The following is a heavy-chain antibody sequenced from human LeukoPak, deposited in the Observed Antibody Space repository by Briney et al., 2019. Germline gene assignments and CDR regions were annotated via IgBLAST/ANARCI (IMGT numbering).Heavy chain of an antibody. CDR2: IYYSGST. J-gene: IGHJ5*02. V-gene: IGHV4-59*01. CDR1: GGSISSYY. Sequence: SETLSLTCTVSGGSISSYYWSWIRQPPGKGLEWIGYIYYSGSTNYNPSLKSRVTISVDTSKNQFSLKLSSVTAADTAVYYCARGGPYRSHSSGNGWFDPWGQGTLVTVSS. CDR3: ARGGPYRSHSSGNGWFDP. D-gene: IGHD6-19*01.